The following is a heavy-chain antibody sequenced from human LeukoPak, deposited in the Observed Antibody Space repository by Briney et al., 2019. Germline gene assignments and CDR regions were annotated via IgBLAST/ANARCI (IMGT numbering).Heavy chain of an antibody. V-gene: IGHV1-2*02. Sequence: GASVKVSCKASGYTFTGYYMHWVRQAPGQGLEWMGWINPNSGGTNYAQKFQGRVTMTRDTSISTAYMELSRLRSDDTAVYYCARGAIVVVPAAKTSYYYGMDVWGQGTTVTVSS. J-gene: IGHJ6*02. CDR3: ARGAIVVVPAAKTSYYYGMDV. D-gene: IGHD2-2*01. CDR2: INPNSGGT. CDR1: GYTFTGYY.